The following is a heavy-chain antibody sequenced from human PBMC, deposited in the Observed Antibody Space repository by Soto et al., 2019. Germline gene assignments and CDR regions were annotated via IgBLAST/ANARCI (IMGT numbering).Heavy chain of an antibody. CDR1: GFTFSSYG. J-gene: IGHJ6*02. CDR2: ISYDGSNK. CDR3: AKDVWPPDIYYSYGMDV. V-gene: IGHV3-30*18. D-gene: IGHD3-16*01. Sequence: PGGSLRLSCAASGFTFSSYGMHWVRQAPGKGLEWEAVISYDGSNKYYADSVKGRFTISRDNSKNTLYLQMNSLSAEDTAVYYCAKDVWPPDIYYSYGMDVWGQGTTVTVSS.